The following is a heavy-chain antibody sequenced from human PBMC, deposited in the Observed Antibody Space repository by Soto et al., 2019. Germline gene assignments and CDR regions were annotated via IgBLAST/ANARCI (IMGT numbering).Heavy chain of an antibody. CDR1: GGSISSGGYS. CDR2: IYHSGST. J-gene: IGHJ4*02. CDR3: ARNQGTVTTYYYFDY. V-gene: IGHV4-30-2*01. Sequence: SETLSLTCAVSGGSISSGGYSWSWIRQPPGKGLEWIGYIYHSGSTYYNPSLKSRVTISVDRSKNQFSLKLSSVTAADTAVYYCARNQGTVTTYYYFDYWGQGTLVTVSS. D-gene: IGHD4-17*01.